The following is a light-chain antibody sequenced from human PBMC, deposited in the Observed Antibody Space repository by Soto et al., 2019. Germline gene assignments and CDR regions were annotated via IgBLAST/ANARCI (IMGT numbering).Light chain of an antibody. J-gene: IGKJ3*01. CDR2: AAS. Sequence: DIQMTQSPSSLSASIGDRVTITCRASQRIRTSLNWYQHKPGKAPKLLIYAASSLESGVPSRFSGSGSGTDFTLKISRVEAEDVGVYYCMQATQFPITFGPGTKVDI. CDR3: MQATQFPIT. CDR1: QRIRTS. V-gene: IGKV1-39*01.